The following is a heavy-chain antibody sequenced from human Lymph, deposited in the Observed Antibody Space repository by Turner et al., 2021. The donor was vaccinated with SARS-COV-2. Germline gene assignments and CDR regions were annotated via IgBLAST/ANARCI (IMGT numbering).Heavy chain of an antibody. CDR1: GFTCSTYS. V-gene: IGHV3-21*01. CDR3: ARDTPTTADYFDY. CDR2: ISSSCSYV. D-gene: IGHD4-17*01. Sequence: EVQLVVEGGGVVVPGGSLSLSCSASGFTCSTYSMNWVRQARETAVEWLSSISSSCSYVYYADSVKGRITSSSNAANNSLNLLMHRLSAEEPAVYSCARDTPTTADYFDYWGQGTLVTVSS. J-gene: IGHJ4*02.